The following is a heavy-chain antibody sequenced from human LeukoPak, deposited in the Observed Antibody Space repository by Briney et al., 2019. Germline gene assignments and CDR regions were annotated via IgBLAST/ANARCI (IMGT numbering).Heavy chain of an antibody. Sequence: ASVKVSCKVSGYTLTELSMHWVRQAPGKGLEWMGGFDPEDGETIYAQKFQGRVTMTEDTSTDTAYMELSSLRSEDTAVYYCATPYCTNGVCYKNFDYWGQGTLVTVSS. CDR2: FDPEDGET. J-gene: IGHJ4*02. CDR3: ATPYCTNGVCYKNFDY. D-gene: IGHD2-8*01. V-gene: IGHV1-24*01. CDR1: GYTLTELS.